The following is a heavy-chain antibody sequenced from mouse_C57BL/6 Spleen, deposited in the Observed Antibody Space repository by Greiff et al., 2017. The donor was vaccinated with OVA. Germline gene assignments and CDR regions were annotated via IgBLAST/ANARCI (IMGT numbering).Heavy chain of an antibody. Sequence: VQLQQPGAELVKPGASVKLSCKASGYTFPSYWMHWVKQRPGRGLEWIGTIYPGSGGTRYNEKFKSKATLTVDKPSSTAYMQLSSLTSEDSAVYYCARYEPYGGGDYFDYWGQGTTLTVSS. CDR3: ARYEPYGGGDYFDY. CDR2: IYPGSGGT. CDR1: GYTFPSYW. D-gene: IGHD1-1*01. J-gene: IGHJ2*01. V-gene: IGHV1-72*01.